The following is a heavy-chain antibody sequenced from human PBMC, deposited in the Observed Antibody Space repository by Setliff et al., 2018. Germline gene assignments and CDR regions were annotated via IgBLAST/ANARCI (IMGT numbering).Heavy chain of an antibody. V-gene: IGHV3-30*02. Sequence: AGGSLRLSCAASGFTFSSYGMHWVRQAPGKGLEWVAFIRYDGSNKYYADSVKGRFTISRDNSKNTLYLQMNSLRAEDTAVYYCAKDPSLDTAMVYYYFDYWGQGTLVTVSS. CDR2: IRYDGSNK. CDR1: GFTFSSYG. D-gene: IGHD5-18*01. J-gene: IGHJ4*02. CDR3: AKDPSLDTAMVYYYFDY.